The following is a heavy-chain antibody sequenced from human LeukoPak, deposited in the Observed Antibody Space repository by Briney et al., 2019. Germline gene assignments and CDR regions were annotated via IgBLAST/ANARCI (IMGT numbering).Heavy chain of an antibody. Sequence: PGGSLRLSCAASGFPFHNYWMSWVRQAPGKGLEWVANINQDENAKYYLDSVKGRVIISRDNAETSLFLQMPSLRVEDTAIYDCARGLYGSGRRSLMAHWGPGTLVAVSS. J-gene: IGHJ4*02. D-gene: IGHD3-10*01. CDR1: GFPFHNYW. CDR3: ARGLYGSGRRSLMAH. CDR2: INQDENAK. V-gene: IGHV3-7*01.